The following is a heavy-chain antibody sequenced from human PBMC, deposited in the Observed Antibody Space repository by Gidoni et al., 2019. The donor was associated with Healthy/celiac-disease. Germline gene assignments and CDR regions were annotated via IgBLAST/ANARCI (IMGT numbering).Heavy chain of an antibody. CDR3: AKAEMATIPSHVDY. V-gene: IGHV3-9*01. Sequence: EVQLVESGGGLVQPGRSLRLSCAASGFTFDDYAMHWVRQAPGKGLEWVSGISWNSGSIGYADSVKGRFTISRDNAKNSLYLQMNSLRAEDTALYYCAKAEMATIPSHVDYWGQGTLVTVSS. D-gene: IGHD5-12*01. CDR1: GFTFDDYA. J-gene: IGHJ4*02. CDR2: ISWNSGSI.